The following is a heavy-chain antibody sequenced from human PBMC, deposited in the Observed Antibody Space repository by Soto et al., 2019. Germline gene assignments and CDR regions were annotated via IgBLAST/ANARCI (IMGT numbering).Heavy chain of an antibody. CDR2: ISSSGSTI. V-gene: IGHV3-11*01. D-gene: IGHD5-12*01. CDR1: GFTFSDYY. J-gene: IGHJ3*02. Sequence: GGSLRLSCAASGFTFSDYYMSWIRQAPGKGLEWVSYISSSGSTIYYADSVKGRFTISRDNAKNSLYLQMNSLRAEDTAVYYCASLIVATIFPKTGDAFDIWGQGTMVTVSS. CDR3: ASLIVATIFPKTGDAFDI.